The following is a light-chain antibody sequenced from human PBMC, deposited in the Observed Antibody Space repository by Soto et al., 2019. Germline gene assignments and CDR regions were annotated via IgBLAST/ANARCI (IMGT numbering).Light chain of an antibody. V-gene: IGLV2-8*01. CDR2: EVS. J-gene: IGLJ2*01. Sequence: QSVLTQPPSASGSPGQSVTISCTGTSSDVGGYNYVSWYQQHPGKAPKLMIYEVSKRPSGVPDRISGSKSGNTASLTVSGLQAEDEADYYCSSYAGSNMVVFGGGTQLTVL. CDR3: SSYAGSNMVV. CDR1: SSDVGGYNY.